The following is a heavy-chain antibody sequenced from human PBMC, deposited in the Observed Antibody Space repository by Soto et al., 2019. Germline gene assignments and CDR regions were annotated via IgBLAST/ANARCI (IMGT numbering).Heavy chain of an antibody. D-gene: IGHD4-4*01. Sequence: GGSLRLSCEASRFTFSVYWMSWLRKAPGKGLERVADIKHDGSVQYYVDSVKGRFTISRDNAKQLLYLQMNGLRAEDTALYYCARAPYSNAWYRFDLWGQGTLVTVSS. J-gene: IGHJ4*02. CDR1: RFTFSVYW. V-gene: IGHV3-7*03. CDR2: IKHDGSVQ. CDR3: ARAPYSNAWYRFDL.